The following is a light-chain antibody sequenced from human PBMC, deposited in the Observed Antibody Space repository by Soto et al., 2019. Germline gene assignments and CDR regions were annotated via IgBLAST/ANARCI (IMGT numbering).Light chain of an antibody. CDR3: QQRHMWPIT. Sequence: EIVMTQSPATLSVSPGERATLSCRVSQSVSSNLAWYQQKPGQAPRLLIYGASSRATGIPDRFSGSGSATDFTLTISRLEPEDSAVYYCQQRHMWPITFGQGTRLEI. CDR2: GAS. J-gene: IGKJ5*01. CDR1: QSVSSN. V-gene: IGKV3D-15*01.